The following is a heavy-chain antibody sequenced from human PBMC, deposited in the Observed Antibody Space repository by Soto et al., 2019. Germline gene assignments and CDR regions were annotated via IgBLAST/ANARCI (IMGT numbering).Heavy chain of an antibody. CDR1: GGSISSFY. CDR2: ILHSGST. D-gene: IGHD3-3*01. CDR3: AREDFWSGCDH. Sequence: TLSLTCTISGGSISSFYWSWIRQPPGKGLEWIGYILHSGSTNYNPSLESRVTISLDASKNQFSLKLSSVTAADTAVYFCAREDFWSGCDHWGQGTQVTVSS. V-gene: IGHV4-59*01. J-gene: IGHJ4*02.